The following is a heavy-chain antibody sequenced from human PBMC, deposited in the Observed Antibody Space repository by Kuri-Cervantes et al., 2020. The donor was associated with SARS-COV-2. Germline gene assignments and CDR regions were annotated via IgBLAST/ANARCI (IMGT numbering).Heavy chain of an antibody. CDR2: IYTSGST. D-gene: IGHD3-3*01. V-gene: IGHV4-4*07. Sequence: SETLSLTCTVSGGSISSCYWSWIRQPAGKGLEWIGRIYTSGSTNYNPSLKSRVTMSVDTSKNQFSLKLSSVTAADTAVYYCARGVVITSYYYYMDVWGKGTTVTVSS. CDR3: ARGVVITSYYYYMDV. CDR1: GGSISSCY. J-gene: IGHJ6*03.